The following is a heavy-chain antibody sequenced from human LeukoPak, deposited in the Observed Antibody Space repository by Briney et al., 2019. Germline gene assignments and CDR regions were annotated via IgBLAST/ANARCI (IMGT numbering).Heavy chain of an antibody. CDR1: GYTFTGYY. D-gene: IGHD2-2*01. CDR2: ISVYSGNT. CDR3: ARDRSCCQDFDY. J-gene: IGHJ4*02. Sequence: ASVKVSCKASGYTFTGYYMHWVRQAPGQGLEWMGWISVYSGNTNYAQNFQGRVTMTTDTSTSTAHMELRSLGSDDTAVYYCARDRSCCQDFDYWGQGTLVTVSS. V-gene: IGHV1-18*04.